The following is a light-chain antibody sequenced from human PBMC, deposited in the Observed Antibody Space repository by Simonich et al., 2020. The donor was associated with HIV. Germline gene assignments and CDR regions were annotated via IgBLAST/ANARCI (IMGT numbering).Light chain of an antibody. J-gene: IGKJ1*01. Sequence: DILMTQSPSSLPAYVGDRVTITCRASQGVTNSLSWYQQKPGKAPKLLLSASSTLESAAASRFSGSGSGTDYTLTISSLQPEDFATYYCQQANTFPRTFGQGTKVEIK. CDR1: QGVTNS. CDR3: QQANTFPRT. V-gene: IGKV1-NL1*01. CDR2: ASS.